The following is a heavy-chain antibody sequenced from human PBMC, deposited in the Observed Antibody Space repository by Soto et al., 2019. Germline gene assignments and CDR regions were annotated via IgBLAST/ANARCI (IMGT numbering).Heavy chain of an antibody. V-gene: IGHV1-69*13. Sequence: SVKVSCKASGGTFSGYAISWVRQAPGQGLEWMGGIIPIFGTANYAQKFQGRVTITADESTSTAYMELSSLRSEDTAVYYCARDHCSGGSCYSYYYYGMDVWGQGTTVTVSS. D-gene: IGHD2-15*01. CDR1: GGTFSGYA. CDR3: ARDHCSGGSCYSYYYYGMDV. J-gene: IGHJ6*02. CDR2: IIPIFGTA.